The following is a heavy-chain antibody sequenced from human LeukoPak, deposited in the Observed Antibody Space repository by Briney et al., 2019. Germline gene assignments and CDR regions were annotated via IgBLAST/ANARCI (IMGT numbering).Heavy chain of an antibody. CDR1: GGSISSSTYC. Sequence: SETLSLTCTVSGGSISSSTYCWSWVRQPPGKGLEWIGCMYYSGSTYYNPSLKSRVTISVDTSKNQFSLKLSSVTAADTAVYYCARHLYSWGAVAGGFDPWGQGTLVTVSS. J-gene: IGHJ5*02. D-gene: IGHD6-19*01. CDR3: ARHLYSWGAVAGGFDP. CDR2: MYYSGST. V-gene: IGHV4-39*01.